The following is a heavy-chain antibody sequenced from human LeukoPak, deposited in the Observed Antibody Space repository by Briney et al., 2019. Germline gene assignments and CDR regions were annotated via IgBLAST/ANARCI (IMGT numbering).Heavy chain of an antibody. CDR2: IYYSGST. V-gene: IGHV4-39*01. J-gene: IGHJ3*02. D-gene: IGHD2-21*01. CDR1: GGSISSSSYY. Sequence: KASETLSLTCTVSGGSISSSSYYWGWIRQPPGNGLEWIGSIYYSGSTYYNPSLKSRFTISVDTSKNQFSQKLSSVPAADTAVYYCARQGDDIVVVIASLDAFDIWGQGTMVTVSS. CDR3: ARQGDDIVVVIASLDAFDI.